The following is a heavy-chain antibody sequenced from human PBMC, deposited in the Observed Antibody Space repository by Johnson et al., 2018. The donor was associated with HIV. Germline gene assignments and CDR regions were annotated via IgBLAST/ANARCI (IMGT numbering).Heavy chain of an antibody. CDR2: INWNGGST. J-gene: IGHJ3*02. CDR1: GFTFDDYG. Sequence: EVQLVESGGGVVRPGGSLRLSCAASGFTFDDYGMTWVRQAPGKGLEWVSGINWNGGSTGYADSVKGRFTISRDNSKNTLYLQMNSLRAEDTAVYYCAKAMSPMVRGNIWGQGTMVTVSS. V-gene: IGHV3-20*04. CDR3: AKAMSPMVRGNI. D-gene: IGHD3-10*01.